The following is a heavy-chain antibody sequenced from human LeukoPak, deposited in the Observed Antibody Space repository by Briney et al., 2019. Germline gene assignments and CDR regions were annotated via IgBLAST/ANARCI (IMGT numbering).Heavy chain of an antibody. CDR1: GYTFSSYD. CDR2: MNPNSGNT. J-gene: IGHJ1*01. D-gene: IGHD6-19*01. V-gene: IGHV1-8*01. Sequence: ASVKLSCKASGYTFSSYDINWVRQATGQGLEWMGWMNPNSGNTGYAQKFQGRLNMTRNTSIDTDYMELSSLRSDDTAVYYCARRVGSGWPVQHWGQGTLVTVSS. CDR3: ARRVGSGWPVQH.